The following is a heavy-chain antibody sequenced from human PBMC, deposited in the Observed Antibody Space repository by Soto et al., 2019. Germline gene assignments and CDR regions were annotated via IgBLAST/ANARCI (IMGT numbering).Heavy chain of an antibody. CDR3: ALIEMTTIA. Sequence: QVQLVQSGAELKKPGASVKVSCKASGYTFTGHFLHWVRQAPGQGLEWMGWINPKLGDTNYAKKFQGWVTMTRDTSISTAYMELSNLKSDDTAIYYCALIEMTTIAWGQGILVTVSS. J-gene: IGHJ4*02. CDR1: GYTFTGHF. D-gene: IGHD2-21*02. V-gene: IGHV1-2*04. CDR2: INPKLGDT.